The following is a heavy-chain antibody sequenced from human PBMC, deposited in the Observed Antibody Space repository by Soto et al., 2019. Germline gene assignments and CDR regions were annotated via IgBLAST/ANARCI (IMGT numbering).Heavy chain of an antibody. CDR3: ASKAASGGDCYAFDS. D-gene: IGHD2-21*02. Sequence: QVYLVQSGAEVKKPGSSVKISCKASGGIFSSNTINWVRQAAGRGLEWMGGIIPLFGTANYAEKFQGRGTITADKSTKTEYMELTSLRSEDTAVYYCASKAASGGDCYAFDSWGQGTLVTVSS. CDR2: IIPLFGTA. CDR1: GGIFSSNT. J-gene: IGHJ4*02. V-gene: IGHV1-69*06.